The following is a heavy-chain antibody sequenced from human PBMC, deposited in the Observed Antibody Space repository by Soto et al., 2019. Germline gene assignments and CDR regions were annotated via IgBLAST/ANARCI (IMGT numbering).Heavy chain of an antibody. CDR3: AKESLPERYGETLFHS. CDR1: GFSFTNFA. D-gene: IGHD4-17*01. V-gene: IGHV3-23*01. CDR2: VSAGRRA. Sequence: EVQLLESGGALVQPGGSLRLSCAASGFSFTNFALSWVRQAPGKGLEWVSTVSAGRRAYYADSVKGRLTIARERSKNTVQLPSRKLRPDVPAVDNWAKESLPERYGETLFHSWGQGTRVTVSS. J-gene: IGHJ4*02.